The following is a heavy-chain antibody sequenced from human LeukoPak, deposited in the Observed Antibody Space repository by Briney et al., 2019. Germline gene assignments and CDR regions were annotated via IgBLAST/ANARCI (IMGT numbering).Heavy chain of an antibody. V-gene: IGHV4-39*02. J-gene: IGHJ3*02. D-gene: IGHD3-22*01. CDR3: ARDRAEWQYYFDTSGDYYVGDSFDI. CDR1: GGSISSSSYY. Sequence: SQTLSLTCTVSGGSISSSSYYWGWIRQPPGKGLEGIGNMYHSGSTYYNPSLKSRVTISVDTSKNQFSLKLSSVTAADTAVYYCARDRAEWQYYFDTSGDYYVGDSFDIWGQGTMVTVSS. CDR2: MYHSGST.